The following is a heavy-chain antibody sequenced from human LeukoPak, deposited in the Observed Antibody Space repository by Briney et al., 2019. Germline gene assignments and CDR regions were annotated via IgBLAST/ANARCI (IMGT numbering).Heavy chain of an antibody. CDR3: TRYNNDYFDY. J-gene: IGHJ4*02. D-gene: IGHD1-14*01. CDR1: GFTFGGYG. CDR2: IAYDGSRA. V-gene: IGHV3-33*01. Sequence: GGSLRLSCAGSGFTFGGYGMHWFRQTPGKGLEWVAVIAYDGSRAFYADSVKGRFTISRDNSKNTMSVQMDDLRAEDTAVYYCTRYNNDYFDYWGQGTLVTVSS.